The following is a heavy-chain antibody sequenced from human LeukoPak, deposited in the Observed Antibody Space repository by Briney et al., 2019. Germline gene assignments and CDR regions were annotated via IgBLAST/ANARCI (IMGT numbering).Heavy chain of an antibody. CDR2: IRYDGSNK. CDR3: AKDYSGYDFGFSDY. J-gene: IGHJ4*02. V-gene: IGHV3-30*02. D-gene: IGHD5-12*01. Sequence: PGGSLRLSCAASGFTFSSYGMHWVRQAPGKGLEWVAFIRYDGSNKYYADSVKGRFTISRDNSKNTLYLQMNSLRAEDTAVYYCAKDYSGYDFGFSDYWGQGTLVTVSS. CDR1: GFTFSSYG.